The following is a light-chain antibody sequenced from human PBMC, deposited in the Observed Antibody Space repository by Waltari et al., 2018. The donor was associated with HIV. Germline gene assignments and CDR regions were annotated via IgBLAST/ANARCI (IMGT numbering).Light chain of an antibody. CDR3: SSYAGSNNPYV. CDR2: DVS. Sequence: QSALTQPPSASGSPGQSVTIACPGTSSDLGAYNYASWNQQHPDTAPKLMSYDVSKRPSGVPDRFSGSKSGNTASLTVPGLQTEDEADYYCSSYAGSNNPYVFGTGTKVTVL. J-gene: IGLJ1*01. CDR1: SSDLGAYNY. V-gene: IGLV2-8*01.